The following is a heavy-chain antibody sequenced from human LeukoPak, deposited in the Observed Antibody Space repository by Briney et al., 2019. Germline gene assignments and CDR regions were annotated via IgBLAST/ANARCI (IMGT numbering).Heavy chain of an antibody. CDR2: MNPNSGNT. V-gene: IGHV1-8*01. J-gene: IGHJ5*02. D-gene: IGHD6-19*01. CDR3: ARSSSSGWYGWFDP. CDR1: GYTFSSYD. Sequence: GASVKVSCKASGYTFSSYDINWVLQATGQGLEWMGWMNPNSGNTGYAQKFQGRVTMTRNTSISTAYMELSSLRSEDTAVYYCARSSSSGWYGWFDPWGQGTLVPVSS.